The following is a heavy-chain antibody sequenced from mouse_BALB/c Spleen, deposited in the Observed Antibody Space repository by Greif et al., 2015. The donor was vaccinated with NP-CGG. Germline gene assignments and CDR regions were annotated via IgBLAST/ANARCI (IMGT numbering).Heavy chain of an antibody. CDR1: GFTFSSFG. CDR3: ARHDYYAMDY. V-gene: IGHV5-17*02. Sequence: EVQLQQSGGGLVQPGGSRKLSCAASGFTFSSFGMHWVRQTPEKGLEWVAYISSGSSTIYYADTVKGRFTISRDNPKNTLFLQMTSLRSEDTAMYYCARHDYYAMDYWGQGTSVTVSS. CDR2: ISSGSSTI. J-gene: IGHJ4*01.